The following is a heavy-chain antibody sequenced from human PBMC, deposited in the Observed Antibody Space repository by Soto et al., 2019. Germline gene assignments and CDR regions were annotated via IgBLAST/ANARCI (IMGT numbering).Heavy chain of an antibody. V-gene: IGHV1-2*02. CDR1: GYTFTASY. CDR2: ITPDTGDT. Sequence: ASVKVSCKTFGYTFTASYIHWVRQAPGQGLEWMGWITPDTGDTNYAQRFQGRVTMTRDTSTTTAYMEVTSLRSDDTALYYCARDDYGGNSLDSWGQGTPVTVSS. D-gene: IGHD2-21*02. J-gene: IGHJ4*02. CDR3: ARDDYGGNSLDS.